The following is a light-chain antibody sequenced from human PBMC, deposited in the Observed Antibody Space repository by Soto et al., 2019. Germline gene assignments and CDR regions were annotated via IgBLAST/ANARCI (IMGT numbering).Light chain of an antibody. J-gene: IGKJ1*01. V-gene: IGKV1-27*01. CDR2: AAS. CDR1: QGISHF. CDR3: QKYNTVPRT. Sequence: DIQMTQSPSSLSASVGDRVTITCRASQGISHFLAWYQQKPGKVPQLLIYAASILRSGVPPRFSGSGSGTDFTLTISSLQPEDVATYYCQKYNTVPRTFGQGPKVEI.